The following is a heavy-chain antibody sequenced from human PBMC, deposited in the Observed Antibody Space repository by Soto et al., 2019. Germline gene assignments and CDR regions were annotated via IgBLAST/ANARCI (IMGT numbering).Heavy chain of an antibody. D-gene: IGHD1-1*01. V-gene: IGHV4-31*03. Sequence: SETLSLTCTVSGGSISSGAYYWSWIRQHPGKGLEWIGYIYYSGSTYYNPSLKSRVTISVDTSKNQFSLKLSSVTAADTAVYYCARDQSRWKSGYFDYWGQGTLVTVSS. CDR3: ARDQSRWKSGYFDY. J-gene: IGHJ4*02. CDR1: GGSISSGAYY. CDR2: IYYSGST.